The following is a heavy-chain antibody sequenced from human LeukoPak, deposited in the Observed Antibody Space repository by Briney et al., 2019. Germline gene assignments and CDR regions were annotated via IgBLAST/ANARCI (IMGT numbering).Heavy chain of an antibody. CDR1: GYIFTSYW. V-gene: IGHV5-51*01. CDR3: ARHDPYSSSWYQIDY. J-gene: IGHJ4*02. CDR2: IYPGDSDT. Sequence: GESLKISCKGSGYIFTSYWIGWVRQMPGKGLEWMGIIYPGDSDTRYSLSFQGQVTISADKSIRTPYLQWRSLQASDTAMYYCARHDPYSSSWYQIDYWGQGTLVTVSS. D-gene: IGHD6-13*01.